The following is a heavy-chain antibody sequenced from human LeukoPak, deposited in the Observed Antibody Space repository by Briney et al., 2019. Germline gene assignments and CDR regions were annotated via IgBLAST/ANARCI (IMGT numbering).Heavy chain of an antibody. V-gene: IGHV1-18*01. CDR2: ISAYNGNT. Sequence: ASVKVSCKASGYTFTSYGISWVRQAPGQGLEWMGWISAYNGNTNYAQKLQGRVTMTTDTSTSTAYMELRSLRSDDTAVYYCARDRKYYYDSSGYYYEPFDYWGQGTLVTVSS. D-gene: IGHD3-22*01. CDR3: ARDRKYYYDSSGYYYEPFDY. J-gene: IGHJ4*02. CDR1: GYTFTSYG.